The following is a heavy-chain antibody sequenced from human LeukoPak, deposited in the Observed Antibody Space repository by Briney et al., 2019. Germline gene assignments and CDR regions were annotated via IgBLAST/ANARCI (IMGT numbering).Heavy chain of an antibody. D-gene: IGHD3-10*01. J-gene: IGHJ4*02. CDR3: AKGRDSSGSGSYYNVFDY. V-gene: IGHV3-23*01. Sequence: PGRSLRLSCAAPGFTFSSYAMTWVRQAPGKGLYWVAAISGSGGSTYYADSVKGRFTISRDKSKNTLYLQMNSLRAEDTAVYYCAKGRDSSGSGSYYNVFDYWGQGTLVTVSS. CDR2: ISGSGGST. CDR1: GFTFSSYA.